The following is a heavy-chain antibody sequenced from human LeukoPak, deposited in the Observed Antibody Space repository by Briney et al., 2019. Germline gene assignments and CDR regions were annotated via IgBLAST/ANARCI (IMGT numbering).Heavy chain of an antibody. CDR1: GFTFSSYG. J-gene: IGHJ4*02. Sequence: PSGGSLRLSCAASGFTFSSYGTHWVRQAPGKGLEWVAVIWYDGSNKYYADSVKGRFTISRDNSKNTLYLQMNSLRAEDTAVYYCARDRAYSGYDPVDYWGQGTLVTVSS. V-gene: IGHV3-33*01. D-gene: IGHD5-12*01. CDR2: IWYDGSNK. CDR3: ARDRAYSGYDPVDY.